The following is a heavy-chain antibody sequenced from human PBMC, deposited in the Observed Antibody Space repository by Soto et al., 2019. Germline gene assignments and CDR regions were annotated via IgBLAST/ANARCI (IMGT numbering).Heavy chain of an antibody. J-gene: IGHJ4*02. V-gene: IGHV1-69*01. D-gene: IGHD2-21*02. CDR1: GGTFSSYA. CDR3: ARSIVVVTAIRGAFDY. CDR2: IIPIFGTA. Sequence: QVQLVQSGAEVKKPGSSVKVSCKASGGTFSSYAISWVRQAPGQGLEWMGGIIPIFGTANYAQKFQGRVTITADESTSTAYMELSSLRSDDTAVYYCARSIVVVTAIRGAFDYWGQGTLVTVSS.